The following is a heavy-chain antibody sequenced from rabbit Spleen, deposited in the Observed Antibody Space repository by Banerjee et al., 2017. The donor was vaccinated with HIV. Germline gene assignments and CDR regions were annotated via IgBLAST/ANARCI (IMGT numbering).Heavy chain of an antibody. V-gene: IGHV1S40*01. J-gene: IGHJ6*01. CDR3: ARDLVAVIGWNFSL. CDR1: GFSFSSSYY. Sequence: QSLEESGGDLVKPEGSLTLTCTASGFSFSSSYYMCWVRQAPGKGLEWIACIYGSSGTTYYASWAKGRFTISKTSSTTVTLQMTSLTAADTATYFCARDLVAVIGWNFSLWGPGTLVTVS. CDR2: IYGSSGTT. D-gene: IGHD1-1*01.